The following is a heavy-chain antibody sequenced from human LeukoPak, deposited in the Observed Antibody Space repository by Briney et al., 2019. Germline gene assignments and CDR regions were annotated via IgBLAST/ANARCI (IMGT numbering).Heavy chain of an antibody. CDR1: GGPISSRTYY. CDR2: IYYSETT. CDR3: ARDFSSSSTVYYYYYMDV. V-gene: IGHV4-39*07. Sequence: SETLSLTCTVSGGPISSRTYYCGWIRQPPGKVLEWNGTIYYSETTYYNPSPKSRVTISLDTSKNQFSLKLSSVTAADTAIYYCARDFSSSSTVYYYYYMDVWGKGTTVTVSS. J-gene: IGHJ6*03. D-gene: IGHD6-6*01.